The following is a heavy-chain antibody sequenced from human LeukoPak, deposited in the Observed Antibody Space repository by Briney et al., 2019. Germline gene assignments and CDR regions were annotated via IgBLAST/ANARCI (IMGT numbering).Heavy chain of an antibody. D-gene: IGHD3-22*01. V-gene: IGHV4-30-2*03. CDR2: IYHSGST. CDR1: GGSISSGGYS. J-gene: IGHJ4*02. Sequence: SQTLSLTCAVSGGSISSGGYSWSWIRQPPGKGLEWIGYIYHSGSTYYNPSLKSRVTISEDTSKNQFSLKLNSVTAADTAVYYCARHYYDSSGRPFDYWGQGSLVTVSS. CDR3: ARHYYDSSGRPFDY.